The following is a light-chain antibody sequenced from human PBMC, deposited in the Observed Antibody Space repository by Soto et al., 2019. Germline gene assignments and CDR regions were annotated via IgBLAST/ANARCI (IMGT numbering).Light chain of an antibody. V-gene: IGKV3-15*01. CDR2: GES. Sequence: EIVMTKSPATLSVSPGERATLSCRASQSLSDTLAWYQQKPGQAPLLLIYGESTRATGIPARFTGSGSGTEFTLTSSSRQSDDIAVYYFQKYRRWPRMFGQGTKE. CDR3: QKYRRWPRM. CDR1: QSLSDT. J-gene: IGKJ1*01.